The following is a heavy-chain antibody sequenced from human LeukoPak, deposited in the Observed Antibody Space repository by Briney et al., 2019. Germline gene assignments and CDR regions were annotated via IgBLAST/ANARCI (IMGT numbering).Heavy chain of an antibody. J-gene: IGHJ6*02. CDR3: ARERIYFGSGGDLRDARLFYYYGLDV. D-gene: IGHD3-10*01. V-gene: IGHV3-53*01. Sequence: GGSLRLSCVASGLTVSNNCMSWVRQAPGKGLEWVSVIYSDGSTYYSDSVRGRSTVSRDNSKNTLFLQMNSLRAEDTAVYYCARERIYFGSGGDLRDARLFYYYGLDVWGQGTTVTVPS. CDR1: GLTVSNNC. CDR2: IYSDGST.